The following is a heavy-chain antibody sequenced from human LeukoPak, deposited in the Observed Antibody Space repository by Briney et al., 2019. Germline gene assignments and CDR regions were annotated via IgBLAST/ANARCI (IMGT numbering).Heavy chain of an antibody. CDR3: ARGPYRSSSGGFDY. CDR1: GGSMSSCY. Sequence: SETLSLTCTVSGGSMSSCYWSWIRQPAGKGVEWIRRIESNGNTNYNPSLKTRVTMSLDTSKNQFSLKLSSVTAADTAVYYCARGPYRSSSGGFDYWGQGTLVTVSS. V-gene: IGHV4-4*07. J-gene: IGHJ4*02. D-gene: IGHD6-6*01. CDR2: IESNGNT.